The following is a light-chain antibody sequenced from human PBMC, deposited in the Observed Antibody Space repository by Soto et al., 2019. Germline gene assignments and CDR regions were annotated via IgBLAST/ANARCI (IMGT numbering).Light chain of an antibody. CDR1: QIGSSN. V-gene: IGKV3-11*01. Sequence: ERATRSCRTSQIGSSNLAWYQQKPGQAPSLLIYGASTRATGVPARFSGSGSGTDFTLTIRRLEPEEFAGYYGQHRSNWPPVIPCAGRTKA. J-gene: IGKJ4*01. CDR2: GAS. CDR3: QHRSNWPPVIP.